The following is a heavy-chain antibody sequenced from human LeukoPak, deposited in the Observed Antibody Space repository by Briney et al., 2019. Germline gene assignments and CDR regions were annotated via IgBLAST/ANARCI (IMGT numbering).Heavy chain of an antibody. CDR3: GRGVSSGLLDY. CDR1: GFTFSSYG. Sequence: QPGRSLRPSCAASGFTFSSYGMHWVRQAPGKGLEWVAVIWYDGSNKYYADSVKGRFTISRDNSRNTLYLQMNSLRAEDTAVFYCGRGVSSGLLDYWGQGTLVTVSS. J-gene: IGHJ4*02. CDR2: IWYDGSNK. D-gene: IGHD3-22*01. V-gene: IGHV3-33*01.